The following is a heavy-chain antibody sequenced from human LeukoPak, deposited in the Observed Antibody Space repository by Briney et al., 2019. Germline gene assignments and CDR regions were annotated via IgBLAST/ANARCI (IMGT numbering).Heavy chain of an antibody. CDR2: IKRKTDGGTT. CDR3: TTGGYEAPLFDY. V-gene: IGHV3-15*01. J-gene: IGHJ4*02. Sequence: GGCLRLSCAAAAFTFSNAWMSWVRQAPGEGLEWVGRIKRKTDGGTTDYAAPVKGRFTISRDDSKNTLYLQMNSLKTEDTAVYYCTTGGYEAPLFDYWGQGTLVTVSS. CDR1: AFTFSNAW. D-gene: IGHD5-12*01.